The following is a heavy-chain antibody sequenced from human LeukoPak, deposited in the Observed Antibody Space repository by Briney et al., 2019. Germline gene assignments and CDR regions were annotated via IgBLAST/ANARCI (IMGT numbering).Heavy chain of an antibody. CDR3: ARNNLEREFWIRVNYGMDV. J-gene: IGHJ6*02. D-gene: IGHD3-3*01. CDR2: INHSGST. V-gene: IGHV4-31*03. Sequence: SQTLSLTCTVSGGSISSGGYYWSWIRQHPGKGLEWIVEINHSGSTNYNPSLKSRVTISVDTSKNQFSLKLSSVTAADTAVYYCARNNLEREFWIRVNYGMDVWGQGTTVTVSS. CDR1: GGSISSGGYY.